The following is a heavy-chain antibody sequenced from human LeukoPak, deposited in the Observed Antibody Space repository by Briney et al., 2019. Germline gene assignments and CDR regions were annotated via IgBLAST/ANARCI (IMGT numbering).Heavy chain of an antibody. CDR3: AREGDCSSTSCPMHYYYYYYMDV. Sequence: ASVKVSCKASGYTFTGYYMHWVRQAPGQGLEWMGWINPNRGGTNYAQKFQGRVTMTRDTSISTAYMELSRLRSDDTAVYYCAREGDCSSTSCPMHYYYYYYMDVWGKGTTVTVSS. V-gene: IGHV1-2*02. J-gene: IGHJ6*03. D-gene: IGHD2-2*01. CDR1: GYTFTGYY. CDR2: INPNRGGT.